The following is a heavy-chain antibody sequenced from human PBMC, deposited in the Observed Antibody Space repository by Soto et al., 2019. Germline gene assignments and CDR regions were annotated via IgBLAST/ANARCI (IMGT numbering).Heavy chain of an antibody. Sequence: EVQLVESGGGLVQPGGSLRLSCAASGFTFSSYWMSWVRQAPGKGLEWVANIKQDGSEKYYVDSVKGRFTISRDNAKNSLYLKMNSLRAEDTAVYYCARGLRTGYCSGGSCYRSPGFWFDPWGQGTLVTVSS. CDR3: ARGLRTGYCSGGSCYRSPGFWFDP. CDR2: IKQDGSEK. J-gene: IGHJ5*02. V-gene: IGHV3-7*03. CDR1: GFTFSSYW. D-gene: IGHD2-15*01.